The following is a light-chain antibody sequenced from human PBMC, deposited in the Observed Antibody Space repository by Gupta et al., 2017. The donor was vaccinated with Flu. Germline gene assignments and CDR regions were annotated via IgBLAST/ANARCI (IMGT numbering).Light chain of an antibody. CDR2: SND. CDR1: NSNIGFNA. V-gene: IGLV1-44*01. CDR3: AESDDRLDGLG. Sequence: QSVLTQSPSASGTPGQRVTISCPGSNSNIGFNAVSWYQHLPGTAPRLLTYSNDQRPSGVPGRFLGYRAGTYASREISGLQSEAEADDCCAESDDRLDGLGFGGGTKMTVL. J-gene: IGLJ3*02.